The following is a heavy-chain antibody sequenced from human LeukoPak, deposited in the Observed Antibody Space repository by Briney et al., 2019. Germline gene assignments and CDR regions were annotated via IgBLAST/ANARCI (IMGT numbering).Heavy chain of an antibody. V-gene: IGHV5-51*01. D-gene: IGHD6-19*01. CDR2: IFPGDSDT. CDR1: ADSFTSYW. J-gene: IGHJ4*02. Sequence: GESLKISCKGSADSFTSYWIGWVRQMPGKGLGWMGIIFPGDSDTIYSPSFQGQVTISADKSISTAYLQWSSLKASDTAMYYCARPYSGDWSPFDNWGQGTLVTVSS. CDR3: ARPYSGDWSPFDN.